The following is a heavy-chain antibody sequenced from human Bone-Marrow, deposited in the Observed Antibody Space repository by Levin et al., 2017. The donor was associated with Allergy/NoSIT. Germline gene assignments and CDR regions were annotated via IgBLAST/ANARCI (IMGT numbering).Heavy chain of an antibody. D-gene: IGHD6-13*01. CDR3: ARNSLSSWIPGIAAAVSL. V-gene: IGHV4-4*02. CDR2: IYHSGST. CDR1: GGSISSSNW. Sequence: SETLSLTCAVSGGSISSSNWWSWVRQPPGKGLEWIGEIYHSGSTNYNPSLKSRVTISVDKSKNQFSLKLSSVTAADTAVYYCARNSLSSWIPGIAAAVSLWGQGTLVTVSS. J-gene: IGHJ4*02.